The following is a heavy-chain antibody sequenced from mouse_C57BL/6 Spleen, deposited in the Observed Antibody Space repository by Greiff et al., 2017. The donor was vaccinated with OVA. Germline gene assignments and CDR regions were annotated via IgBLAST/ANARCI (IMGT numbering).Heavy chain of an antibody. CDR1: GYTFTSYW. J-gene: IGHJ4*01. Sequence: QVQLQQPGTELVKPGASVKLSCKASGYTFTSYWMHWVKQRPGQGLEWIGNINPSNGGTNYNEKFKSKATLTVDKSSSTAYMQLSSLTSEDSAVYYCARAAWLLRAPYAMDYWGQGTSVTVSS. V-gene: IGHV1-53*01. CDR2: INPSNGGT. D-gene: IGHD2-3*01. CDR3: ARAAWLLRAPYAMDY.